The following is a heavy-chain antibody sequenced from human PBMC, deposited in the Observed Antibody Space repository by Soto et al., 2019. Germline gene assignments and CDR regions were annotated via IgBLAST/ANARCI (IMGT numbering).Heavy chain of an antibody. Sequence: QVQLQQAGPELLNHSEPLFLTCTVSGGSIHGHYWTWIRQFPWRGLEWIGYIHSSGSTNYNPSLKSRLTMALDPSTNIFSLWLTSVNAADTAVYYCAGELIMKHYFATWGQGSLFTAPS. D-gene: IGHD3-16*01. V-gene: IGHV4-59*11. J-gene: IGHJ4*02. CDR2: IHSSGST. CDR3: AGELIMKHYFAT. CDR1: GGSIHGHY.